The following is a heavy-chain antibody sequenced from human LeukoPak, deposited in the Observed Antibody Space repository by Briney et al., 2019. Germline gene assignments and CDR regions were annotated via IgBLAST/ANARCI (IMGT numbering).Heavy chain of an antibody. CDR1: GFTFSGYY. CDR2: ISPHSRYT. CDR3: VREGEGHLSKDFDY. D-gene: IGHD2-21*01. V-gene: IGHV1-2*02. Sequence: GASVKVSCKASGFTFSGYYIHWVRRAPGQGLEWMGYISPHSRYTSFPQNFQGRVTLTRDASTSTTYMELSSLTSDDTAVYYCVREGEGHLSKDFDYWGQGTLVTVSS. J-gene: IGHJ4*02.